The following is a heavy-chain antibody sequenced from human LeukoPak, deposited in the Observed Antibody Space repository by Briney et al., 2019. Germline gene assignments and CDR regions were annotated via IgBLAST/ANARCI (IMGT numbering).Heavy chain of an antibody. CDR2: ITSDGVTT. V-gene: IGHV3-74*03. J-gene: IGHJ4*02. CDR1: GFAFNTYW. Sequence: GGSLRLSCAASGFAFNTYWMHWVRQAPGKGLEWVSLITSDGVTTKYADSVKGRFTISRDNSKNTLYMHLNSLRGEDTAIYYCAKDYRNNGDYHSFDSWGQGTLVTVSS. CDR3: AKDYRNNGDYHSFDS. D-gene: IGHD2-8*01.